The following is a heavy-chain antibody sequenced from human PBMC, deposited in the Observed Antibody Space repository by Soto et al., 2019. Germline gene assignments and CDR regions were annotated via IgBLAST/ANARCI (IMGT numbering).Heavy chain of an antibody. V-gene: IGHV1-24*01. CDR3: ATTSGSYYEYAFDI. J-gene: IGHJ3*02. CDR1: GYTLTELS. CDR2: FDPEDGET. Sequence: ASVKVSCKVSGYTLTELSMHWVRQAPGKGLEWMGGFDPEDGETIYAQKFQGRVTMTEDTSTDTAYMELSSLRSEDTAVYYCATTSGSYYEYAFDIWGQGTMVTVSS. D-gene: IGHD1-26*01.